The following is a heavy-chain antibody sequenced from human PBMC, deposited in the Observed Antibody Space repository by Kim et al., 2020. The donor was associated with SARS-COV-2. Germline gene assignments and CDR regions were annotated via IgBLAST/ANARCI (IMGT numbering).Heavy chain of an antibody. Sequence: ASVKVSCKASGYTFTSYYMHWVRQAPGQGLEWMGIINPSGGSTSYAQKFQGRVTMTRDTSTSTVYMELSSLRSEDMAVYYCARDRSGMGTAALNWFDPWGQGTLVTVSS. CDR3: ARDRSGMGTAALNWFDP. D-gene: IGHD2-21*02. CDR1: GYTFTSYY. J-gene: IGHJ5*02. CDR2: INPSGGST. V-gene: IGHV1-46*01.